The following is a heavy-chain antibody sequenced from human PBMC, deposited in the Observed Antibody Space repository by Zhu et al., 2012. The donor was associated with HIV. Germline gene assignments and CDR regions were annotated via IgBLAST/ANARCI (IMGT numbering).Heavy chain of an antibody. D-gene: IGHD1-26*01. CDR2: IYHSGST. Sequence: QVQLQESGPGLVKPSETLSLTCAVSGYSISSGYYWGWIRQPPGKGLEWIGSIYHSGSTYYNPSLKSRVTISVDTSKNQFSLKLSSVTAADTAVYYCARIRPLVGATNYYMDVWGKGTTVTVSS. V-gene: IGHV4-38-2*01. CDR3: ARIRPLVGATNYYMDV. CDR1: GYSISSGYY. J-gene: IGHJ6*03.